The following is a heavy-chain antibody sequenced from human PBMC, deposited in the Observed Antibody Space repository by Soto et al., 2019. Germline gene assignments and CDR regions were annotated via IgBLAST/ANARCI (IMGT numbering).Heavy chain of an antibody. V-gene: IGHV2-26*01. J-gene: IGHJ5*02. CDR1: GFSLSNARMG. CDR3: ARIQLSRIAAAGTPRRVFDP. Sequence: VSGPTLVNPTETLTMTCTVSGFSLSNARMGVSWIRQPPGKALEWLAHIFSNDEKSYSTSLKSRLTISKDTSKSQVVLTMTNMDPVDTATYYCARIQLSRIAAAGTPRRVFDPWGQGTLVTVSS. D-gene: IGHD6-13*01. CDR2: IFSNDEK.